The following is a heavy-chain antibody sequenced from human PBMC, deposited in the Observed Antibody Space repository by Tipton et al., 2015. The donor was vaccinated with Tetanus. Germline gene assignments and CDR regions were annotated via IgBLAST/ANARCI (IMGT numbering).Heavy chain of an antibody. Sequence: TLSLTCTVSGGSLSMGTYYWGWIRQSPGKGLEWIGEISHSGSSSYSPSLKSRVTISVDTSKNQFSLRLRSVAAADTAVYYCARGGRDAYNNPLGAFDVWGRGTTVTVSS. J-gene: IGHJ3*01. CDR3: ARGGRDAYNNPLGAFDV. CDR1: GGSLSMGTYY. V-gene: IGHV4-39*07. CDR2: ISHSGSS. D-gene: IGHD5-24*01.